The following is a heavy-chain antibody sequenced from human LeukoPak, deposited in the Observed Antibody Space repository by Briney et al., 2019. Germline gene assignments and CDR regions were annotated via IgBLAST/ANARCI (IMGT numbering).Heavy chain of an antibody. V-gene: IGHV1-18*01. CDR3: ARDPDIAARPWYYYYMDV. CDR1: GYTFTSYG. D-gene: IGHD6-6*01. CDR2: ISAYNVNT. Sequence: ASVKVSCKASGYTFTSYGISWVRQAPGQGLEWMGWISAYNVNTNYAQKLQGRVTMTTDTSTSTAYMELRSLRSDDTAVYYCARDPDIAARPWYYYYMDVWGKGTTVTVSS. J-gene: IGHJ6*03.